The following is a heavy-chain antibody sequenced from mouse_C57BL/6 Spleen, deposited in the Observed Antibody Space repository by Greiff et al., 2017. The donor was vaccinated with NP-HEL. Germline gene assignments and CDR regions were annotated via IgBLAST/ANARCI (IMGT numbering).Heavy chain of an antibody. V-gene: IGHV1-63*01. CDR2: IYPGGGYT. CDR1: GYTFTNYW. J-gene: IGHJ4*01. D-gene: IGHD2-4*01. CDR3: AREDYDGYYAMDY. Sequence: VKLQQSGAELVRPGTSVKMSCKASGYTFTNYWIGWAKQRPGHGLEWIGDIYPGGGYTNYNEKFKGKATLTADKSSSTAYMQFSSLTSEDSAIYYCAREDYDGYYAMDYWGQGTSVTVSS.